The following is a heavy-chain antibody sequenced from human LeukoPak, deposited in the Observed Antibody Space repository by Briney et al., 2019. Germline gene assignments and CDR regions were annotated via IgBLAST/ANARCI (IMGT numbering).Heavy chain of an antibody. CDR1: GISITSYY. V-gene: IGHV4-4*07. CDR3: ARVSSWAFDY. CDR2: ISISGRT. Sequence: PSETLSLTCTVSGISITSYYWSWIRQPAGKGLEWIGSISISGRTNDNPSLKSRVTMSVDRSKNQFSLKLNSVTVADTAVYYYARVSSWAFDYWGQGALVTVSS. D-gene: IGHD6-13*01. J-gene: IGHJ4*02.